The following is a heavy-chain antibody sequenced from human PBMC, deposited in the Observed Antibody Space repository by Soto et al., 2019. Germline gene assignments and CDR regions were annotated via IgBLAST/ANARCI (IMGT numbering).Heavy chain of an antibody. D-gene: IGHD3-9*01. CDR1: GFIFSSHW. Sequence: PGGSLRLSCAASGFIFSSHWMSWVRQAPGKGPEWVANIKEDGSEKYYVDSVKGRFTISRDNAKNSLYLQMNSLRAEDTAVYYCAKVGVLRYFDWLYLQRYWAQGTLVPVSS. CDR3: AKVGVLRYFDWLYLQRY. J-gene: IGHJ4*02. V-gene: IGHV3-7*03. CDR2: IKEDGSEK.